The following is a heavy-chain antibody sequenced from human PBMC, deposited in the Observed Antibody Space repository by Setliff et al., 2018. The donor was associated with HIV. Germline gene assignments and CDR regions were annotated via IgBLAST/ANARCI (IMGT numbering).Heavy chain of an antibody. Sequence: GGSLRLSCVASGFTFSSNWLSWVRQAPGKGLEWVANIKQDGSEKYYVDSVKGRFTISRDNAKNSLYLQVNNLRAEDTAVYYCAKDGPAVDTAKDYWGQGTLVTVSS. V-gene: IGHV3-7*03. CDR2: IKQDGSEK. D-gene: IGHD5-18*01. J-gene: IGHJ4*02. CDR1: GFTFSSNW. CDR3: AKDGPAVDTAKDY.